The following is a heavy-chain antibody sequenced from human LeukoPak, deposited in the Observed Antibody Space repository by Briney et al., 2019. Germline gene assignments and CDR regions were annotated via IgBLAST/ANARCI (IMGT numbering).Heavy chain of an antibody. CDR3: ARGPPNWGYDY. V-gene: IGHV1-8*01. CDR2: MSPNSGDT. Sequence: ASVKVSCKASGYTFTSYDFNWVRQATGQRPEWMGWMSPNSGDTGYAQKFQDRVTMTRNTSISTAYMELSSPRSDDTAVYYCARGPPNWGYDYWGPGTLVTVSS. J-gene: IGHJ4*02. CDR1: GYTFTSYD. D-gene: IGHD7-27*01.